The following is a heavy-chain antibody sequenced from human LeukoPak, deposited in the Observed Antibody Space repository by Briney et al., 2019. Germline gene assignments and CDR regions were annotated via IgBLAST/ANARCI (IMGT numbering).Heavy chain of an antibody. V-gene: IGHV4-59*01. CDR3: ARGYSSGWRDY. Sequence: SETLSLTCTVSGGSISSYYWSWLRQPPGKGLEWIGYIYYSGSTNYNPSLKSRVTISVDTSKNQFSLKLSSVTAADTAVYYCARGYSSGWRDYWGQGTLVTVSS. J-gene: IGHJ4*02. CDR1: GGSISSYY. D-gene: IGHD6-19*01. CDR2: IYYSGST.